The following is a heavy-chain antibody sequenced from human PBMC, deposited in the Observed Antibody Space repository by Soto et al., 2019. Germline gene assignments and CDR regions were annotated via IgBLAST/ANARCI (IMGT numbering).Heavy chain of an antibody. J-gene: IGHJ4*02. CDR3: VTSLWFGTQPEI. V-gene: IGHV4-34*01. CDR2: ISPSGTT. D-gene: IGHD3-10*01. Sequence: QVQLQQWGAGLLKPSETLSLTCAVYGGSFSGYYWTWFRQPPGKGLERIGEISPSGTTKYIPSLKSRVTISEDTSKNQFSLKVTSVTAADTTVYYCVTSLWFGTQPEIWGQGALVTVSS. CDR1: GGSFSGYY.